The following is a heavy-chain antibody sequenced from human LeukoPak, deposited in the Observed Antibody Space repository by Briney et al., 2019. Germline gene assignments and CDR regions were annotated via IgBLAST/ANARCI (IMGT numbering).Heavy chain of an antibody. Sequence: QTGGSLRLSCAASGFTFSNYAMTWVRQAPGKGLECVSVISGSGDATNYADSVKGRFTISRDNSKNTLYLQMNSLRAEDTAVYYCAKVSLVMTNDAFDIWGQGTMVTVSS. CDR1: GFTFSNYA. CDR3: AKVSLVMTNDAFDI. V-gene: IGHV3-23*01. CDR2: ISGSGDAT. D-gene: IGHD3-16*01. J-gene: IGHJ3*02.